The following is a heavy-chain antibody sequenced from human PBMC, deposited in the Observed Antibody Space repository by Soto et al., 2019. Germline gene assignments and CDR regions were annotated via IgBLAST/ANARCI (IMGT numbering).Heavy chain of an antibody. CDR1: GGTFSSHT. Sequence: QDQLVQSGAEVKKPGSSVKVSCKASGGTFSSHTFSWVRQASGQGLEWMGRINPDLGTATYAQKFQGRVTITPDESAKTVYTVLISLSSEDTAVYNGGGPDFGDYWYFDLWGRGTLVTVSS. J-gene: IGHJ2*01. D-gene: IGHD4-17*01. CDR2: INPDLGTA. V-gene: IGHV1-69*08. CDR3: GGPDFGDYWYFDL.